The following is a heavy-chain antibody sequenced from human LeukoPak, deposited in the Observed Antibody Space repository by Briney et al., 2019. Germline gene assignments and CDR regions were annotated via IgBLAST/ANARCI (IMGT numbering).Heavy chain of an antibody. CDR3: ARGGYYYDSSGPSWYFDL. Sequence: PSETLSLTCAVYGGSFSGYYWSWIRQPPGRGLEWIGEINHSGSSNNNPSLKSRVTISVDTSKNQFSLKLNSVTAADTAVYYCARGGYYYDSSGPSWYFDLWGRGTLVTVSS. CDR1: GGSFSGYY. V-gene: IGHV4-34*01. J-gene: IGHJ2*01. D-gene: IGHD3-22*01. CDR2: INHSGSS.